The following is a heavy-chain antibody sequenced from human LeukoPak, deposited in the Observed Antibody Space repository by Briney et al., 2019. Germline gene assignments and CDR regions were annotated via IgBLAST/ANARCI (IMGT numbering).Heavy chain of an antibody. Sequence: SETLSLTCTVSGGSISSGDYYWSWIRQPPGKGLEWIGYIYYSGSTYYNPSLKSRVTISVDTSKNQFSLKLSSVTAADTAVYYCARVGRYYYYGMDVWGQGTTVTVSS. CDR1: GGSISSGDYY. J-gene: IGHJ6*02. CDR3: ARVGRYYYYGMDV. V-gene: IGHV4-30-4*08. CDR2: IYYSGST.